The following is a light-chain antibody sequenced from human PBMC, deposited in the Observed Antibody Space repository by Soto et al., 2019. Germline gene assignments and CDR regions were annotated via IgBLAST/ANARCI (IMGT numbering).Light chain of an antibody. J-gene: IGKJ1*01. CDR2: DAS. V-gene: IGKV1-5*01. Sequence: DIQMTQSPSSLSASVGDRVTITCRASQSFSSWLAWYQQKPGKAPKLLIYDASTVQSGVPSRFSGSGSGTEFTLTSSSLHPDDCANYYCQQYHSYSTFGQGTKVEIK. CDR3: QQYHSYST. CDR1: QSFSSW.